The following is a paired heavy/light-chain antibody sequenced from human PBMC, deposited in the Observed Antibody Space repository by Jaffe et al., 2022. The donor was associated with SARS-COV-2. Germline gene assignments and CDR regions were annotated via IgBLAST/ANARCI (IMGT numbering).Heavy chain of an antibody. D-gene: IGHD4-17*01. J-gene: IGHJ4*02. CDR3: AMLTLTDGLYGDSQDQVFDY. CDR1: GYTFTGYY. Sequence: QVQLVQSGAEVKKPGASVKVSCKASGYTFTGYYMHWVRQAPGQGLEWMGWINPNSGGTNYAQKFQGRVTMTRDTSISTAYMELSRLRSDDTAVYYCAMLTLTDGLYGDSQDQVFDYWGQGTLVTVSS. V-gene: IGHV1-2*02. CDR2: INPNSGGT.
Light chain of an antibody. CDR2: EDS. CDR1: ALPKKY. CDR3: YSTDSSGNLEGV. J-gene: IGLJ3*02. Sequence: SYELTQPPSVSVSPGQTARITCSGDALPKKYPYWYQQKSGQAPVLVIYEDSKRPSGIPERFSGSSSGTMATLTISGAQVEDEADYYCYSTDSSGNLEGVFGGGTKLTVL. V-gene: IGLV3-10*01.